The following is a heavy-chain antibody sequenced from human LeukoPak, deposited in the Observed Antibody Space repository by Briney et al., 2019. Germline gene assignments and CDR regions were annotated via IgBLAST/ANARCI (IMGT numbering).Heavy chain of an antibody. J-gene: IGHJ4*02. Sequence: KTGGSLRLSCAASGFTFNVYSINSVRQAPGKGLEWFSSISSNSKYIYYADSMRGRFTVSRDNAKNSLFLQLNSLRAEDTAVYYCARDSSDFDYWGQGTLVTVSS. CDR3: ARDSSDFDY. V-gene: IGHV3-21*01. CDR2: ISSNSKYI. CDR1: GFTFNVYS. D-gene: IGHD3-22*01.